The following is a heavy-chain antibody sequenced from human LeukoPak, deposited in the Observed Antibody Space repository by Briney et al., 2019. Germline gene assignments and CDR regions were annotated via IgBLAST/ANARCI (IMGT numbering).Heavy chain of an antibody. Sequence: GASVKVSCKASGYTFTSYGISWVRQAPGQGLEWMGWINAYNGNTNYAQKLQGRVTMTTDTSPSTAYMERRSMRCDDRAVFCCARGSVRCFDPPFGFDPWGQGTLVTVSS. CDR1: GYTFTSYG. CDR2: INAYNGNT. CDR3: ARGSVRCFDPPFGFDP. V-gene: IGHV1-18*01. D-gene: IGHD3-10*01. J-gene: IGHJ5*02.